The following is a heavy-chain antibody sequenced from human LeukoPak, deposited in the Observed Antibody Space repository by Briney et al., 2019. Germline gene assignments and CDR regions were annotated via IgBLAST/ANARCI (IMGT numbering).Heavy chain of an antibody. Sequence: ASVKVSCKASGYTFSNYYMHWVRQAPGQGLEWMGWINPSSGGTNFAQKFQGRVTMTRDTSISTAYMELHGLRSDGTAVYYRARHVSSSNEDYWGQGTLVTVSS. D-gene: IGHD2-8*01. CDR3: ARHVSSSNEDY. J-gene: IGHJ4*02. V-gene: IGHV1-2*02. CDR1: GYTFSNYY. CDR2: INPSSGGT.